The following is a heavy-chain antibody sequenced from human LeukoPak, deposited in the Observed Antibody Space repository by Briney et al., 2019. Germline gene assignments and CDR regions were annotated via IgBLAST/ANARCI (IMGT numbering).Heavy chain of an antibody. Sequence: SETLSLTCTVSGGSISSGSYYWSWLRQPAGKGLEWIGRIYTSGSTNYNPSLKSRVTISVDTSKNQFSLKLSSVTAADTAVYYCARGGPLYFDYWGQGTLVTVSS. CDR2: IYTSGST. V-gene: IGHV4-61*02. J-gene: IGHJ4*02. CDR1: GGSISSGSYY. CDR3: ARGGPLYFDY.